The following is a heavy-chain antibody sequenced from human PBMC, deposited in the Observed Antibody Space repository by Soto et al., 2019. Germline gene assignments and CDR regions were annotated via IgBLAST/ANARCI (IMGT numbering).Heavy chain of an antibody. Sequence: GGSLRLSCAASGFTFSRYGMHWVRQAPGKGLEWVAVISYDGTKKTYADSVKGRFTISRDNSKNTLYLQMNSLRAEDTAVYNCAKDIGLLFYFDYWGQGTLVTVSS. CDR2: ISYDGTKK. CDR1: GFTFSRYG. J-gene: IGHJ4*02. D-gene: IGHD1-26*01. V-gene: IGHV3-30*18. CDR3: AKDIGLLFYFDY.